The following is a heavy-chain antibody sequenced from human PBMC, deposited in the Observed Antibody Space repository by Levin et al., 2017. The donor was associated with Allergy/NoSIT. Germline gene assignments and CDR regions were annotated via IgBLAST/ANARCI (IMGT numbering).Heavy chain of an antibody. J-gene: IGHJ4*02. D-gene: IGHD3-16*01. CDR2: INPTSGAT. CDR3: ARANVWVGDKEDYLFDL. CDR1: GFPFVAYY. Sequence: ASVKVSCKASGFPFVAYYMHWVRQAPGQGLEWIGQINPTSGATVYGERFQGRVSLTRDMSLGLDYLELSGLTSADTAVYFCARANVWVGDKEDYLFDLWGQGTLVTVS. V-gene: IGHV1-2*06.